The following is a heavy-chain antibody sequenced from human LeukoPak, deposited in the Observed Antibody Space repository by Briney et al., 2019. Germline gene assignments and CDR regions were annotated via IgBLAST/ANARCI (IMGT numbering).Heavy chain of an antibody. J-gene: IGHJ6*02. Sequence: GASVKVSCKASGGTFSSYAISWVRQAPGQGLEWMGGIIPIFGTANYAQKFQGRVTITADESTSTAYMELSSLRSEDTAVYYWAGGYPDYSNGPGEMDVWGQGTTVTVSS. V-gene: IGHV1-69*13. CDR3: AGGYPDYSNGPGEMDV. D-gene: IGHD4-11*01. CDR1: GGTFSSYA. CDR2: IIPIFGTA.